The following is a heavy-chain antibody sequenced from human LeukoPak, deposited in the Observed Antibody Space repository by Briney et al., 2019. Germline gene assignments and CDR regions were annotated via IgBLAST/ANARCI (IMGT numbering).Heavy chain of an antibody. Sequence: SQTLSLTCAVSGGSISSGGNSWSWIRQPPGKGLEWIGYIYHSGSTYYNPSLKSRVTISVDRSKNQFSLKLSSVTAADTAVYYCAAGGYSGYPDLFDPWGQGTLVTVSS. D-gene: IGHD5-12*01. CDR2: IYHSGST. V-gene: IGHV4-30-2*01. J-gene: IGHJ5*02. CDR1: GGSISSGGNS. CDR3: AAGGYSGYPDLFDP.